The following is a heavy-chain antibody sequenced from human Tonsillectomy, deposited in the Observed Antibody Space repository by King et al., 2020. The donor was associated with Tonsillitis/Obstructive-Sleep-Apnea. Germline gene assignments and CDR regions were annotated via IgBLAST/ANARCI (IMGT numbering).Heavy chain of an antibody. CDR1: GYSFTTYW. D-gene: IGHD3-9*01. CDR3: ARQRRTLSSDIGTGFDY. J-gene: IGHJ4*02. Sequence: VQLVESGAEVKKPGESLKISCMGSGYSFTTYWIGWVRQMPGKGLEWMGIIYPSDSDTKYSPSFQGQVTISADKSLSTAYLQWSSLRAPDTAMYYCARQRRTLSSDIGTGFDYWGQGTLVTVSS. V-gene: IGHV5-51*01. CDR2: IYPSDSDT.